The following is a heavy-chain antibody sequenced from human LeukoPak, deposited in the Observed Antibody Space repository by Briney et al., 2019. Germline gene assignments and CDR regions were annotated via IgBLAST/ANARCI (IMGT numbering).Heavy chain of an antibody. J-gene: IGHJ3*02. CDR2: IYYSGST. CDR1: GGSISRGDYD. Sequence: PSETLSLTCTVSGGSISRGDYDWSWIRQPPGKGLEWIGYIYYSGSTNYNPSLKSRVTISVDTSKNQFSLKLSSVTAADTAVYYCARHPITMIVVDDALDIWGQGTMVTVSS. D-gene: IGHD3-22*01. CDR3: ARHPITMIVVDDALDI. V-gene: IGHV4-61*08.